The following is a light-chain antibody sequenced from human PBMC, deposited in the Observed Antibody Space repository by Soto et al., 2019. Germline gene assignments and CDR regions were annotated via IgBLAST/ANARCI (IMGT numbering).Light chain of an antibody. J-gene: IGKJ4*01. V-gene: IGKV1-39*01. CDR2: AAS. CDR3: QQSYSTPLT. Sequence: DIQMTQSPSSLSASVGDIVTMTCRASQRISSYLNWYQQKPGKAPKLLIYAASSLQSGVPSRFSGSGSGTDFTLTISSLQPEDFATYYCQQSYSTPLTFGGGTKVEI. CDR1: QRISSY.